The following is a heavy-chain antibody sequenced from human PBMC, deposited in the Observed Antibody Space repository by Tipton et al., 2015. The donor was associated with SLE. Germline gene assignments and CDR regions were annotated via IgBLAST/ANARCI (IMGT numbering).Heavy chain of an antibody. Sequence: TLSLTCTVSGGSISSGYYWDWIRQPPGKGLEYIGSIYHSGSTFYNPSLKSRVTISVDTSKNQFSLKLSSVTAADTAVYYCAGDSGEIAFDIWGQGTMVTVSS. CDR1: GGSISSGYY. CDR2: IYHSGST. J-gene: IGHJ3*02. CDR3: AGDSGEIAFDI. D-gene: IGHD3-10*01. V-gene: IGHV4-38-2*02.